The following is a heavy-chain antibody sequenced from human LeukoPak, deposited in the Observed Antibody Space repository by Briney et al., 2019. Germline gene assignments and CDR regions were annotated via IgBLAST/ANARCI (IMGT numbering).Heavy chain of an antibody. V-gene: IGHV4-38-2*02. CDR2: INHSGST. D-gene: IGHD1/OR15-1a*01. CDR1: GYSLSSGYF. CDR3: ARRRTGGTTGAFDI. Sequence: PSETLSLTCTVSGYSLSSGYFWGWIRQPPGKGLEWIGTINHSGSTYYNPSLKSRVTISVDTSKNQFSLKLSSVTAADTAVYYCARRRTGGTTGAFDIWGQGTMVTVSS. J-gene: IGHJ3*02.